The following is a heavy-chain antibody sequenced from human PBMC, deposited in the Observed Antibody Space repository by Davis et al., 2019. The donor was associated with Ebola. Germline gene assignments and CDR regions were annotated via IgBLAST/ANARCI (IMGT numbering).Heavy chain of an antibody. CDR3: ARAYYGWFDP. V-gene: IGHV4-30-2*01. D-gene: IGHD1-26*01. CDR2: IYHSGST. Sequence: SETLSLTCAVSGGSISSGGYSWSWIRQPPGKGLEWIGYIYHSGSTYYNPSLKSRVTISVDRSKNQFSLKLSSVTAADTVVYYCARAYYGWFDPWGQGTLVTVSS. CDR1: GGSISSGGYS. J-gene: IGHJ5*02.